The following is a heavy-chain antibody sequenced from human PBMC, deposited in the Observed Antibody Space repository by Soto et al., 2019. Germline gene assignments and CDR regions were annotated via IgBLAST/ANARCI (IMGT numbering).Heavy chain of an antibody. CDR1: GFIFSDYT. Sequence: PVVSLMLSCKSSGFIFSDYTITWVLQAPGKGLEWVSFISVSCYNTFYSSSCKGLFAISIDNSKNVLYLQMNSLSAYDASVYFCAKGRGINLYGVDILFEYWGLGTLVNVSS. CDR3: AKGRGINLYGVDILFEY. CDR2: ISVSCYNT. V-gene: IGHV3-23*01. J-gene: IGHJ4*01. D-gene: IGHD3-10*01.